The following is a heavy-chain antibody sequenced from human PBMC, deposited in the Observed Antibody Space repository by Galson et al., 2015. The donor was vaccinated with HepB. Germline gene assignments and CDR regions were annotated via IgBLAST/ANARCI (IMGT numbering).Heavy chain of an antibody. CDR1: GFTFSSYD. CDR2: IGTAGDT. J-gene: IGHJ4*02. D-gene: IGHD4-17*01. Sequence: SLRLSCAASGFTFSSYDMHWVRQATGKGLEWVSAIGTAGDTYYPGSVKGRFTISRENAKNSLYLQMNSLRAEDTAVYYCARASPAGYGDYVFYFDYWGQGTLVTVSS. V-gene: IGHV3-13*01. CDR3: ARASPAGYGDYVFYFDY.